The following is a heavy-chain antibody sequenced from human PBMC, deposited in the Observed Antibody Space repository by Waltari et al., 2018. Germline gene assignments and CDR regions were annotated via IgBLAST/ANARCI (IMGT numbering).Heavy chain of an antibody. CDR2: LSSDGSIT. Sequence: EVQLVESGGGLVQPGVYLRVSCAASGVSFITSWMHWVRQAPGEGLVWFSRLSSDGSITNYADSVKGRFTISGDSAKNTLYLQMNSLRAEDTAVYYCLRGADLRGQGIPVIVSS. D-gene: IGHD3-3*01. V-gene: IGHV3-74*01. J-gene: IGHJ4*02. CDR1: GVSFITSW. CDR3: LRGADL.